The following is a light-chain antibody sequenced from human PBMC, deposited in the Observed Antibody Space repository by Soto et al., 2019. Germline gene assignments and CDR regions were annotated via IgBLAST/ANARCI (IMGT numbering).Light chain of an antibody. CDR3: QQYYSSPQT. CDR2: WAS. CDR1: QSVLYNSNNKNY. Sequence: DIVMTQSPDSLAVSLGERATINCKSSQSVLYNSNNKNYLAWYQQKPGQPPKLLIYWASTRESGVPYRFSGSGSGTDFTLTIRSLQTEDVAVYYCQQYYSSPQTFGQGTKLEIK. V-gene: IGKV4-1*01. J-gene: IGKJ2*01.